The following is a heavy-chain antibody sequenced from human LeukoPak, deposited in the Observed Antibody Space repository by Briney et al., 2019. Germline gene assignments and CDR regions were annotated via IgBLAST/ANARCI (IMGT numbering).Heavy chain of an antibody. CDR1: GGSISSSSYY. Sequence: SETLSLTCTVSGGSISSSSYYWGWIRQPPGKGLEWIGSIYYSGSTYYNPSLKSRVTISVDTPKNQFSLKLSSVTAADTAVYYCARHSGYCSGGSCDYWFDYWGQGTLVTVSS. D-gene: IGHD2-15*01. CDR2: IYYSGST. V-gene: IGHV4-39*01. J-gene: IGHJ4*02. CDR3: ARHSGYCSGGSCDYWFDY.